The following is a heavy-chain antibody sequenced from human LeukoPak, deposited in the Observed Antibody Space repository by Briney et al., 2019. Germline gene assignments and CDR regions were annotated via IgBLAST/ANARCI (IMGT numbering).Heavy chain of an antibody. CDR2: TNPNSGST. CDR3: ATCRIVVVPAAKVYYYGMDV. D-gene: IGHD2-2*01. CDR1: GYTFTGYY. J-gene: IGHJ6*02. V-gene: IGHV1-2*02. Sequence: ASVKVSCKASGYTFTGYYMHWVRQAPGQGLEWMGWTNPNSGSTNYAQKFQGRVTMTRDTSISTAYMELSRLRSDDTAVYYCATCRIVVVPAAKVYYYGMDVWGQGTTVTVSS.